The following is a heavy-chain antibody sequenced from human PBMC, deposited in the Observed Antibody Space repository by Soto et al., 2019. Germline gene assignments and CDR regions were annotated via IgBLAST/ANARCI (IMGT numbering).Heavy chain of an antibody. V-gene: IGHV6-1*01. CDR2: TYYWSKWYN. J-gene: IGHJ6*02. CDR1: GDSVSSNSAA. CDR3: ARALRRAGTGSYYYYYGMDV. Sequence: SQTLSLTCAISGDSVSSNSAAWNWIRQSPSRGLEWLGRTYYWSKWYNDYAVSVKSRITINPDTSKNQFSLQLNSVTPEDTAVYYCARALRRAGTGSYYYYYGMDVWGQGTTVTVSS. D-gene: IGHD6-13*01.